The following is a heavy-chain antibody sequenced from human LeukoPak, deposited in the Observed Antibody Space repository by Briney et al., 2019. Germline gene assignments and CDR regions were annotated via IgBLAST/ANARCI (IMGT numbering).Heavy chain of an antibody. V-gene: IGHV3-48*01. CDR2: ISSSSSTI. CDR1: GFTFSSYS. J-gene: IGHJ4*02. CDR3: ARGSFDNYYCSSTSCFPSHFDY. D-gene: IGHD2-2*01. Sequence: PGGSLRLSCAASGFTFSSYSMNWVRQAPGKGLEWVSYISSSSSTIYYADSVEGRFTISRDNAKNSLYLQMNSLRAEDTAVYYCARGSFDNYYCSSTSCFPSHFDYWGQGTLVTVSS.